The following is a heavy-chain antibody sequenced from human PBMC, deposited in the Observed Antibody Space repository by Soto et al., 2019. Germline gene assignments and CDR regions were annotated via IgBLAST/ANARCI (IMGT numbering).Heavy chain of an antibody. CDR2: ISHSGST. CDR1: GGSISSGGYS. CDR3: ASGSHVPHY. J-gene: IGHJ4*02. Sequence: QLQLQESGSGLVKPSQTLSLTCAVSGGSISSGGYSWSWIRQPPGKGLEWIGYISHSGSTYYNPSLRSRVTISVDRSKNQFSLKLSSVTAADTAMNYCASGSHVPHYWGQGTLVTVSS. D-gene: IGHD6-6*01. V-gene: IGHV4-30-2*01.